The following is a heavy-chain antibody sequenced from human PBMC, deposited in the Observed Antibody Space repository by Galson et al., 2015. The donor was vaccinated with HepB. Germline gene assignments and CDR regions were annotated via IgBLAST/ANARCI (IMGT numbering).Heavy chain of an antibody. V-gene: IGHV3-30*19. J-gene: IGHJ4*02. CDR3: ARDIRPIVVPAAMGSFDY. CDR2: ISYDGSNK. Sequence: SLRLSCAASGFTFSSYGMHRVRQAPGKGLEWVAVISYDGSNKYYADSVKGRFTISRDNSKNTLYLQMNSLRAEDTTVYYCARDIRPIVVPAAMGSFDYWGQGTLVTVSS. D-gene: IGHD2-2*01. CDR1: GFTFSSYG.